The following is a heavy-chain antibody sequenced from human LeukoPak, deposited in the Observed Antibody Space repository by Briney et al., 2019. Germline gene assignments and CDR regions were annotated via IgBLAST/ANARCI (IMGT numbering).Heavy chain of an antibody. Sequence: GGSLRLSCAASGFTFSSYGMHWVRQAPGKGLEWVAVIPYDGSNKYYADSVKGRFTISRDNSKNTLYLQMNSLRAEDTAVYYCAKRFSESPRLNAFDIWGQGTMVTVSS. J-gene: IGHJ3*02. CDR2: IPYDGSNK. V-gene: IGHV3-30*18. CDR3: AKRFSESPRLNAFDI. CDR1: GFTFSSYG. D-gene: IGHD1-14*01.